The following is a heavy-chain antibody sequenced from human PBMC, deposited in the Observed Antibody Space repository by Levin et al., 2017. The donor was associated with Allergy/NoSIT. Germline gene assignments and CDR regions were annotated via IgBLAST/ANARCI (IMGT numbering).Heavy chain of an antibody. CDR3: VKGDSVVFGAFDL. CDR1: GFSFQKYA. D-gene: IGHD2-21*01. J-gene: IGHJ3*01. V-gene: IGHV3-9*01. CDR2: ISWNSRTI. Sequence: SLKISCAASGFSFQKYAVHWVRLAPGKGLEWVSYISWNSRTIGYADSVKGRVTISRDNARSSLYFQMNSLRTADTAVYYCVKGDSVVFGAFDLWGQGTMVTVSS.